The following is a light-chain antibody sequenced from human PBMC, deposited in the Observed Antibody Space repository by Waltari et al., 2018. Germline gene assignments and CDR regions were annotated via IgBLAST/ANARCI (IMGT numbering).Light chain of an antibody. CDR2: SAS. CDR1: QNIDNY. V-gene: IGKV1-39*01. CDR3: QHSYTTLPA. J-gene: IGKJ1*01. Sequence: DIQLTQSPSSLYAPIGDRVTITCQASQNIDNYLNWYQQKPGKAPNLLVHSASTLHTGVPSRFSGSGSRTDFTLTISSLQPEDSATYFCQHSYTTLPAFGPGTKVEIK.